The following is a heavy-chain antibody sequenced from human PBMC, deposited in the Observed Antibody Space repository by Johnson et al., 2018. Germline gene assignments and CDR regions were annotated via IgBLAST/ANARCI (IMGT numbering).Heavy chain of an antibody. V-gene: IGHV1-69*12. CDR2: IIPIFGTA. Sequence: QVQLVQSGAEVKKPGSSVKVSCKASGGTFSSYAISWVRQAPGQGLEWMGGIIPIFGTANYAQKFQGRVTITADESTSTAYMELSSLRSEDTAVYYCAKSGGYSSSWSGSHMDVWGKATTVTVSS. J-gene: IGHJ6*03. CDR1: GGTFSSYA. CDR3: AKSGGYSSSWSGSHMDV. D-gene: IGHD6-13*01.